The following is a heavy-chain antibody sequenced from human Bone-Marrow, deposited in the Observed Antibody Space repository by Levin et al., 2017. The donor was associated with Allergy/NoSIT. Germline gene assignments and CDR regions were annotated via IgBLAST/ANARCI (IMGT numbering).Heavy chain of an antibody. CDR1: GFTFSNAW. Sequence: LSLTCAASGFTFSNAWMSWVRQAPGKGLEWVGRIKSKTDGGTTDYGAAVKGRFTISRDDSKNTLYLQMNSLRIEDTAMYYCTTDRAIAVRPVFDYWGPGTLVTVSS. CDR2: IKSKTDGGTT. CDR3: TTDRAIAVRPVFDY. V-gene: IGHV3-15*01. J-gene: IGHJ4*02. D-gene: IGHD6-19*01.